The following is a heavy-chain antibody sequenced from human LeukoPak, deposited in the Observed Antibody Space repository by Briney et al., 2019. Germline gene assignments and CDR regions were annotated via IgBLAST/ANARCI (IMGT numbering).Heavy chain of an antibody. CDR2: IGGGGDAI. CDR1: GFSFRSYS. J-gene: IGHJ4*02. CDR3: VRGGQGRDDYFDY. V-gene: IGHV3-48*04. Sequence: GGSLRLSCTASGFSFRSYSLNWVRQSPGKGLEWISYIGGGGDAIYYPESVRGRFTISRDNARNSVYLQVNSLRVEDTAVYYCVRGGQGRDDYFDYWGQGTLVTVSS.